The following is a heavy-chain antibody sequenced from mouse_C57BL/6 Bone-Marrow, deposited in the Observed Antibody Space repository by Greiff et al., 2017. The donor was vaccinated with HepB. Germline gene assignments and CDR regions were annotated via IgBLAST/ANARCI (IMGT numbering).Heavy chain of an antibody. J-gene: IGHJ3*01. CDR3: ARYYYGSSVFAY. V-gene: IGHV8-8*01. CDR1: GFSLSTFGMG. D-gene: IGHD1-1*01. Sequence: QVTLKVSGPGILQPSQTLSLTCSFSGFSLSTFGMGVGRIRQPSGMGLEWLVHIWWDEDKYYNPALRSRLTISKDTSKNQVLLKIANVDTADTATYYGARYYYGSSVFAYWGQGTLVTVSA. CDR2: IWWDEDK.